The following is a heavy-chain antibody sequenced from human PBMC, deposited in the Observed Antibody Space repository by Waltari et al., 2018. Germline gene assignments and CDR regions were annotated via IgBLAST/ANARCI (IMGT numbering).Heavy chain of an antibody. J-gene: IGHJ4*02. V-gene: IGHV3-21*01. CDR1: GFTFSSYR. CDR2: ISSSSSYI. CDR3: ASTTRITIFGVAGDY. D-gene: IGHD3-3*01. Sequence: EVQLVESGGGLVKPGGSLRLSCAASGFTFSSYRMNWVPQAPGKGLEWVSSISSSSSYIYYADSVKGRFTISRDNAKNSLYLQMNSLRAEDTAVYYCASTTRITIFGVAGDYWGQGTLVTVSS.